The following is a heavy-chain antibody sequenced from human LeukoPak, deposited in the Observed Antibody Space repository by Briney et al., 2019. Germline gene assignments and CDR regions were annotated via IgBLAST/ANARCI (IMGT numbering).Heavy chain of an antibody. J-gene: IGHJ4*02. CDR3: ARDVGGDSSGYPDY. V-gene: IGHV3-66*01. D-gene: IGHD3-22*01. CDR2: IYSGGTT. Sequence: GGSLRLSCAASGFTVSNNYMSWVRQAPGKGLEWVSVIYSGGTTYYADSVKGRFTISRDNSRNTLYLQMNSLREEDTAVYYCARDVGGDSSGYPDYWGQGTLVTVSS. CDR1: GFTVSNNY.